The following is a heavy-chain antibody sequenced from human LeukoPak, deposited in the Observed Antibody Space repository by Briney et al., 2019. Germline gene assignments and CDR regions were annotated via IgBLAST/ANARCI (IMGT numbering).Heavy chain of an antibody. Sequence: ASVKVSCKASGYTFTTYNINWVRQAPGQGLEWMGWISGYNGNTNYAQKFQGRVTMTRDTSISTAYMELSRLRSDDTAVYYCASFGTDWFDPWGQGTLVTVSS. CDR2: ISGYNGNT. V-gene: IGHV1-18*01. CDR1: GYTFTTYN. CDR3: ASFGTDWFDP. D-gene: IGHD3/OR15-3a*01. J-gene: IGHJ5*02.